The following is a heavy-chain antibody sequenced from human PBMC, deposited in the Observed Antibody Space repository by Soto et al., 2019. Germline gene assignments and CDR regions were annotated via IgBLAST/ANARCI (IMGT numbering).Heavy chain of an antibody. J-gene: IGHJ6*02. Sequence: QVQLVQSGAEVKKPGSSVKVSCKASGGTFSSYTISWVRQAPGQGLEWMGRIIPILGIANYAQKFQGRVTITADKSTSTAYMELSSLRSEDTALYYCARLDSSGHLYHFSYGIDVWGQGTTVTVSS. V-gene: IGHV1-69*02. CDR3: ARLDSSGHLYHFSYGIDV. D-gene: IGHD6-19*01. CDR2: IIPILGIA. CDR1: GGTFSSYT.